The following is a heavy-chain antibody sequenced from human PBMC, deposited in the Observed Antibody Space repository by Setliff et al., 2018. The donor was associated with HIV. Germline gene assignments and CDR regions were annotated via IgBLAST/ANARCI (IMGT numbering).Heavy chain of an antibody. V-gene: IGHV4-31*03. J-gene: IGHJ3*02. CDR3: ARESMLRGLRHAVDI. Sequence: PSETLSLTCTVSGGSINSGGYYWTWVRQHPGKGLQWIGYIYYIGGAYYNPSPKSRVTISLDTSKNHFSLNLSSVTAAGTAVYYCARESMLRGLRHAVDIWGQGTMVTVSS. D-gene: IGHD3-10*01. CDR2: IYYIGGA. CDR1: GGSINSGGYY.